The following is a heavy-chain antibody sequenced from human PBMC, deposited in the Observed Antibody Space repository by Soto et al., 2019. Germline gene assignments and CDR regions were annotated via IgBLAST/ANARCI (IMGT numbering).Heavy chain of an antibody. D-gene: IGHD3-16*02. V-gene: IGHV1-2*04. J-gene: IGHJ4*02. CDR3: ARGDKLSLYHQLGY. CDR1: GYTFTGNY. Sequence: QVQLVQSGAEVKKPGASVKVSCKASGYTFTGNYMHWVRQAPGQGFEWMGWINVNSGGTKYAQKFQGWVTMTRDTSSSAAHMELSRLRSDDTAVDYRARGDKLSLYHQLGYWGQGPLVTVSS. CDR2: INVNSGGT.